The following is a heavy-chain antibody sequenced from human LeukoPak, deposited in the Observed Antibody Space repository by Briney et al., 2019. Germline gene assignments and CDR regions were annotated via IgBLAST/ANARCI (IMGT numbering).Heavy chain of an antibody. CDR2: INHSGST. CDR3: ARGAGPSSGWYKYYYMDV. V-gene: IGHV4-34*01. CDR1: GGSFSGYY. J-gene: IGHJ6*03. Sequence: SETLPLTCAVYGGSFSGYYWSWIRQPPGKGLEWIGEINHSGSTNYNPSLKSRVTISVDTSKNQFSLKLSSVTAADTAVYYCARGAGPSSGWYKYYYMDVWGKGTTVTISS. D-gene: IGHD6-19*01.